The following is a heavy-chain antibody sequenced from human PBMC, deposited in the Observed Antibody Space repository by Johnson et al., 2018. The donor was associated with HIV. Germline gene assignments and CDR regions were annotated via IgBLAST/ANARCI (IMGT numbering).Heavy chain of an antibody. CDR1: GFTFSSYG. CDR2: INWNGGST. CDR3: ARLGPFHQSSGYYYLDAFDI. V-gene: IGHV3-20*04. J-gene: IGHJ3*02. Sequence: VQLVESGGGLVQPGGSLRLSCAASGFTFSSYGMSWVRQAPGKGLEWVSGINWNGGSTGYADSVKGRFTISRDNAKNSLYLQMNSLRAEDTALYYCARLGPFHQSSGYYYLDAFDIWGQGTMVTVSS. D-gene: IGHD3-22*01.